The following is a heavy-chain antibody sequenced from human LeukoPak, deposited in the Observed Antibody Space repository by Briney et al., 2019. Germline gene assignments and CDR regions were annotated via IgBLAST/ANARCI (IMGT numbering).Heavy chain of an antibody. CDR2: ISSSGSTI. D-gene: IGHD6-13*01. Sequence: GGSLRLSCAASGFTFSSYEMNWVRQAPGKGLEWVSYISSSGSTIYYADSVKGRFTISRDNAKNSLYLQRNSLRAEDTAVYYCARGSWYRDLWDHYFDSWGQGTLVTVSS. CDR3: ARGSWYRDLWDHYFDS. CDR1: GFTFSSYE. J-gene: IGHJ4*02. V-gene: IGHV3-48*03.